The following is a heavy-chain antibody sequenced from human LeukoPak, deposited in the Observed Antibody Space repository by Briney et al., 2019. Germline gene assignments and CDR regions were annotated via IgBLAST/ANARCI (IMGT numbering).Heavy chain of an antibody. CDR2: IYYSGST. Sequence: PSETLSLTCTVSGGSISSSSYYWGLIRQPPGKGLEWIGSIYYSGSTYYNPSLKSRVTISVDTSKNQFSLKLSSVTAADTAVYYCAYDSSGYMHYWGQGTLVTVSS. V-gene: IGHV4-39*07. D-gene: IGHD3-22*01. J-gene: IGHJ4*02. CDR3: AYDSSGYMHY. CDR1: GGSISSSSYY.